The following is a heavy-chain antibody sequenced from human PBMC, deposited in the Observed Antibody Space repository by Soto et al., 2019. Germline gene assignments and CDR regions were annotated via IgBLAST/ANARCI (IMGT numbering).Heavy chain of an antibody. Sequence: QVRLVDSGGNVVQPGRSLRLSCATSGFNFNYHGMHWVRQAPGKGLEWVAHLWAGGNYAYYAYSVKGRFTISSDQSTNTLYLQKNSLGAEDTAVYYCRRDAQQLANYGMDVWGQGTTVTVSS. CDR3: RRDAQQLANYGMDV. V-gene: IGHV3-33*01. CDR2: LWAGGNYA. J-gene: IGHJ6*02. D-gene: IGHD6-13*01. CDR1: GFNFNYHG.